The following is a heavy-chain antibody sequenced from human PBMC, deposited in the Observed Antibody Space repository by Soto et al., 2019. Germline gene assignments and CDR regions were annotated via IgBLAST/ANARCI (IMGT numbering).Heavy chain of an antibody. CDR3: ARRSSGGYYAY. CDR1: GFTFSSYA. D-gene: IGHD1-26*01. V-gene: IGHV3-23*01. Sequence: EVQLLESGGGLVQPGGSLRLSCAASGFTFSSYAMRWVRQAPVKGLEWVSAISGSGDSTYYADSVKGRFTISRDNSKKAVYLPMNSVRAEETAVYYCARRSSGGYYAYWGQGTLVTVSS. J-gene: IGHJ4*02. CDR2: ISGSGDST.